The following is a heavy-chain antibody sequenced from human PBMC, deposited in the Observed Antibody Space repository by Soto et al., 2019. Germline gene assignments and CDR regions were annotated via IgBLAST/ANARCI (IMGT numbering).Heavy chain of an antibody. Sequence: QVQLVQSGAEVRKPGSSVKVSCKASGGTFSRHAISWVRQAPGQGLEWMGGIIPIFGTANHAQKFQGRVTIIADESTSTVYRELSSLRSEDTAMYYCARGWGYDSNDYYYAYWGQGPLVIVSS. CDR1: GGTFSRHA. CDR3: ARGWGYDSNDYYYAY. J-gene: IGHJ4*02. D-gene: IGHD3-22*01. CDR2: IIPIFGTA. V-gene: IGHV1-69*01.